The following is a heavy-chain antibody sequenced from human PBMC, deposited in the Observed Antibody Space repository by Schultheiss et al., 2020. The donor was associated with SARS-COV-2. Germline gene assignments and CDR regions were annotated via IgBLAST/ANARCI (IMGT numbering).Heavy chain of an antibody. V-gene: IGHV1-18*01. J-gene: IGHJ6*03. D-gene: IGHD6-13*01. Sequence: ASVKVSCKASGYTFTSYGISWVRQAPGQGLEWMGWISAYNGNTNYAQKLQGRVTMTTDTSTSTAYMELSSLRSEDTAVYYCARVGFSSWYGEGMDVWGKGTTVTVSS. CDR2: ISAYNGNT. CDR3: ARVGFSSWYGEGMDV. CDR1: GYTFTSYG.